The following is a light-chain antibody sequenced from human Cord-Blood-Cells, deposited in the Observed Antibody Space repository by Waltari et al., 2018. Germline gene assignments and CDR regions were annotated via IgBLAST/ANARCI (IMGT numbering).Light chain of an antibody. V-gene: IGKV3-11*01. J-gene: IGKJ4*01. Sequence: EIVLTQSPDTLSLSPGVRSTHSCTARQSVSSSLASSPQKPGQAPWLLIDDASNRASGSPARFSGSGWWTDFTLTISILEPENLAVYYCQQRSNWPLTFGGGTKVESK. CDR2: DAS. CDR1: QSVSSS. CDR3: QQRSNWPLT.